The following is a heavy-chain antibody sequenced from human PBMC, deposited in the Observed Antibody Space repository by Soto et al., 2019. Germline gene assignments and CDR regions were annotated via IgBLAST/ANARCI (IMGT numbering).Heavy chain of an antibody. V-gene: IGHV3-23*01. Sequence: EVQLLESGGVLVQPGGSLRLSCAASGFTFRSYAMSWIRQAPGKGLECVSAISASGGGTYYVDSVKGRFTISRDNSKNTLYLQMNSLRAEDSALYYCAKDHESDYWGHGTLVTVSS. CDR1: GFTFRSYA. J-gene: IGHJ4*01. CDR3: AKDHESDY. CDR2: ISASGGGT.